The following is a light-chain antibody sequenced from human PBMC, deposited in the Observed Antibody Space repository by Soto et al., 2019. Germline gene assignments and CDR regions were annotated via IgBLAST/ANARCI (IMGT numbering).Light chain of an antibody. CDR3: QVWESSSDHYV. V-gene: IGLV3-21*02. Sequence: SRELTHPPPVSVAPGPTGRPTCGGNGIGSKSVHWYQQKPGQSTVLVVYDDSDWPSGIPERFCGSNSGDTALRTISRVEAGDEADYYSQVWESSSDHYVFGTGTKVTVL. CDR2: DDS. J-gene: IGLJ1*01. CDR1: GIGSKS.